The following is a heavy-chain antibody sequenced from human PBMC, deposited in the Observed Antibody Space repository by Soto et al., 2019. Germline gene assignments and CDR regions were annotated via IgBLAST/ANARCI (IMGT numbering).Heavy chain of an antibody. J-gene: IGHJ6*02. D-gene: IGHD6-13*01. CDR3: VKVYLRGGDAISSRSTETPMDV. CDR1: GFTFATYA. Sequence: EVQLLESGGGLVRPGESLRLSCAASGFTFATYAMSWVRQGPGKGLEWVSIVRGIGHDSYYADSVKGRFTISRDNSKNTVYLQMDRRRAEDTAVYYCVKVYLRGGDAISSRSTETPMDVWGRGTTVIVSS. V-gene: IGHV3-23*01. CDR2: VRGIGHDS.